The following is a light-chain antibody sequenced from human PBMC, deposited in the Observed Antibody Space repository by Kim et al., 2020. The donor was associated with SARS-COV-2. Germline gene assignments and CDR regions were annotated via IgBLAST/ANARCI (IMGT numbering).Light chain of an antibody. Sequence: RVTIHCESRLSVLNKSNNKNYVAWYRQKPGQPPKLLIYWASSRESGVPDRLSGSGSGTDFSLTISNLQVEDVAVYYCQQYFSSPYTFGQGTKLEI. CDR1: LSVLNKSNNKNY. V-gene: IGKV4-1*01. J-gene: IGKJ2*01. CDR2: WAS. CDR3: QQYFSSPYT.